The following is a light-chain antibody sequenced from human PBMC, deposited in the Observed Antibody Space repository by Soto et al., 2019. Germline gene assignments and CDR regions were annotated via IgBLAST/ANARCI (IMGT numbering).Light chain of an antibody. J-gene: IGKJ1*01. Sequence: EIVLTQSPATLSLSPGERATLSCRASQSVSSYLAWYQQKPGQAPRLLIYDASNRATGIPARFSGSGSGTDFTLTISSLEPEDFAVYYCQQRSHWPNTFVQVTTV. CDR1: QSVSSY. CDR3: QQRSHWPNT. CDR2: DAS. V-gene: IGKV3-11*01.